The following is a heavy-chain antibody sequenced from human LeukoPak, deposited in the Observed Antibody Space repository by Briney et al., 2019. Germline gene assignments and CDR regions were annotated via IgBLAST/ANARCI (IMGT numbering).Heavy chain of an antibody. J-gene: IGHJ4*02. D-gene: IGHD3-22*01. CDR1: GFTFSSYA. V-gene: IGHV3-23*01. Sequence: GGSLRLSCAASGFTFSSYAMSWVRQAPGKGLEWVSAISGSGGSTYYADSVKGRFTISRDNYKNTLYLQMNSLRAEDTSVYYCAKESNYYSSGFFDYWGQGTLVTVSS. CDR3: AKESNYYSSGFFDY. CDR2: ISGSGGST.